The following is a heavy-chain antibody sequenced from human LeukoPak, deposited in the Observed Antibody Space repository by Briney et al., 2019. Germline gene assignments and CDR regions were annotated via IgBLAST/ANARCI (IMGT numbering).Heavy chain of an antibody. J-gene: IGHJ4*02. CDR2: IKGDGIET. CDR1: GFTFSGSW. CDR3: ARDVVLGSGSRAS. V-gene: IGHV3-74*01. Sequence: GGSLRLCCAASGFTFSGSWMHWVRQAPGKGLVWVSRIKGDGIETNYADSVKGRFTVSRDNAKNTLFLQMNSLRAEDTAVYFCARDVVLGSGSRASWGQGTLVTVSS. D-gene: IGHD3-10*01.